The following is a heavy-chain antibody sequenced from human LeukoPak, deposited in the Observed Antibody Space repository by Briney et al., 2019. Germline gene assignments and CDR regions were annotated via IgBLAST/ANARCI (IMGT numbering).Heavy chain of an antibody. CDR1: GFTFSSYS. Sequence: GGSLRLPCAASGFTFSSYSMNWVRQAPGKGLEWVSSISSSSSYIYYADSVKGRFTISRDNAKNSLYLQMNSLRAEDTAVYYCARDLDSYCSGGSCYSDYWGQGTLVTVSS. V-gene: IGHV3-21*01. CDR3: ARDLDSYCSGGSCYSDY. D-gene: IGHD2-15*01. J-gene: IGHJ4*02. CDR2: ISSSSSYI.